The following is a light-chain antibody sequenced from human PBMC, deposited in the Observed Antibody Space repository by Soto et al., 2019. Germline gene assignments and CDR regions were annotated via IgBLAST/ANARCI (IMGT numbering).Light chain of an antibody. J-gene: IGKJ1*01. CDR3: QQYNNWPPWT. CDR2: GAS. Sequence: EIVMTQSPATLSVSPGERDTLSCRASQSVSSNLAWYQQKPGQAPRLLIYGASTRATGIPARFSGSGPGTEFTLTISSLQSEDFAVYYCQQYNNWPPWTFGQGTKVEIK. V-gene: IGKV3-15*01. CDR1: QSVSSN.